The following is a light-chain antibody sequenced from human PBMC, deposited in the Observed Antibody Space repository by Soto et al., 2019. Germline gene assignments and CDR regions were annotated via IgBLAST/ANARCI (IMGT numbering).Light chain of an antibody. CDR1: QSISSY. J-gene: IGKJ1*01. Sequence: DIQMTQSPSSLSASVGDRVTITCRASQSISSYLNWYQQKPGKAPKILIYAASSLQSGVPSRFSGSGSGTDFTLTISSLQPEDFATYYCQQSYSTLWTFGQGTKV. V-gene: IGKV1-39*01. CDR3: QQSYSTLWT. CDR2: AAS.